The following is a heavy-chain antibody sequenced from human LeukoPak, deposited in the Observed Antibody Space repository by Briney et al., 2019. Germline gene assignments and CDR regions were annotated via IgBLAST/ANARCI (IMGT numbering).Heavy chain of an antibody. D-gene: IGHD4-23*01. CDR3: ARNPTTVVTLGTDAFDI. J-gene: IGHJ3*02. CDR2: INPSGGST. V-gene: IGHV1-46*01. Sequence: ASVKVSCKASGYIFTSYFMHWVRQAPGQGLEWMGLINPSGGSTRYAQKFQGRVTMTRDMSTSTVYMELSSLRSEDTAVYYCARNPTTVVTLGTDAFDIWGQGTMVTVSS. CDR1: GYIFTSYF.